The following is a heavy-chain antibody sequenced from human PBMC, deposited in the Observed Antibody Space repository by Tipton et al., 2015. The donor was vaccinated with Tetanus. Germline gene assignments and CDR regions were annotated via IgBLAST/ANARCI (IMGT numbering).Heavy chain of an antibody. V-gene: IGHV4-61*01. D-gene: IGHD3-3*02. CDR3: ARVQLSSSFLKYNWLDP. CDR2: ISDSGST. J-gene: IGHJ5*02. CDR1: GGSVTSDNHY. Sequence: TLSLTCTVSGGSVTSDNHYWNWIRQPPGKGLEWLAYISDSGSTNSNYFLKSRLTMSVDTSNNLFSLKLTSVTAADTAVYYCARVQLSSSFLKYNWLDPWGQGTLVTVAS.